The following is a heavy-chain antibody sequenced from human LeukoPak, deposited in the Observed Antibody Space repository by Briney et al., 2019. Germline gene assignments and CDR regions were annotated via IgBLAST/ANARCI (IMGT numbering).Heavy chain of an antibody. CDR3: ARLDAAAGRYLQFFY. Sequence: PSKTLSLTCTVSGGSISNYYWSWIRQSPEKGLEWIGYIHDSGSTNYNPSLKSRVTISVDTSKNQFSLKLSSVTAADTAVYYCARLDAAAGRYLQFFYWGQGTLVTVSS. CDR1: GGSISNYY. CDR2: IHDSGST. D-gene: IGHD5-24*01. V-gene: IGHV4-59*08. J-gene: IGHJ4*02.